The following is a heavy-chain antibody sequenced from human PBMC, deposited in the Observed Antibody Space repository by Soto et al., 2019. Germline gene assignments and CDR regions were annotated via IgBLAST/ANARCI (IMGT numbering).Heavy chain of an antibody. J-gene: IGHJ4*02. CDR2: IYYSGSS. Sequence: QVQLQESGPGLVKPSETLSLTCTVSGGSVSSGSYYWSWIRQPPGRGLEWIGYIYYSGSSKYNPSLKSRVTISVDTSKNQFSLNLSSVTAADTAVYYCARQRCATCSSDYWGQGTLVTVSS. V-gene: IGHV4-61*01. D-gene: IGHD2-15*01. CDR1: GGSVSSGSYY. CDR3: ARQRCATCSSDY.